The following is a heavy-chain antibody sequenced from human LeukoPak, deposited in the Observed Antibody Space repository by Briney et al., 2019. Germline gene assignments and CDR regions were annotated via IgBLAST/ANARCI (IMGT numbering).Heavy chain of an antibody. CDR3: TKYYDGHDY. CDR1: GFTFSNAW. D-gene: IGHD3-22*01. J-gene: IGHJ4*02. V-gene: IGHV3-15*01. CDR2: IKSKAAGGTT. Sequence: GRSLRLSCAASGFTFSNAWMSWVRQAPGKGLEWLVRIKSKAAGGTTDYAAPVNGRFTISRDDSKNTLYLQMNSLKTEDTAVYYCTKYYDGHDYWGQGTLVTVSS.